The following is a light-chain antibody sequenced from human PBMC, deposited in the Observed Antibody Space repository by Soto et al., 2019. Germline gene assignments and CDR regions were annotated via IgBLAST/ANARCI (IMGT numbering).Light chain of an antibody. CDR1: QTISSN. J-gene: IGKJ2*01. CDR3: QQYHNWPPQYT. Sequence: EIVMTQSPATLSVSPGERATLSCRASQTISSNLAWYQQRPGQAPRLLIHGASTRATGVPARFSGSGSGTEFTLTISSLQSEDFAAYYCQQYHNWPPQYTFGQGTKLQIK. CDR2: GAS. V-gene: IGKV3-15*01.